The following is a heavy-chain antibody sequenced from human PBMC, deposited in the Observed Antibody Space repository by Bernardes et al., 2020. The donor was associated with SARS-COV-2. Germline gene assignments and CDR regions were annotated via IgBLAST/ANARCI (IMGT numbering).Heavy chain of an antibody. D-gene: IGHD2-15*01. CDR2: IYYSGST. CDR3: ARGTVVPGPSYGMDV. J-gene: IGHJ6*02. Sequence: SETLSLTCTVSGGSISSYYWSWIRQPPGKGLEWIGYIYYSGSTNYNPSLKSRVTISVDTSKNQFSLKLSSVTAVDTAVYYCARGTVVPGPSYGMDVWSQGTTVTVSS. V-gene: IGHV4-59*01. CDR1: GGSISSYY.